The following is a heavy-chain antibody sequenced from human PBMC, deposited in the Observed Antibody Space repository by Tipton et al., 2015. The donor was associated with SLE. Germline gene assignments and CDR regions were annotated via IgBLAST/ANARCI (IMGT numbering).Heavy chain of an antibody. J-gene: IGHJ3*02. CDR1: GDSFSSGSSS. CDR3: AQAHLWGSYRYASDI. CDR2: IYHSGIT. D-gene: IGHD3-16*02. V-gene: IGHV4-61*02. Sequence: TLSLTCTVSGDSFSSGSSSWNWDRQPAGKGLDWIGLIYHSGITNYNPSLQGVVTLSVDMSKNQFPLKLSSVTAADRAVCYCAQAHLWGSYRYASDIWGQGAMVTVSS.